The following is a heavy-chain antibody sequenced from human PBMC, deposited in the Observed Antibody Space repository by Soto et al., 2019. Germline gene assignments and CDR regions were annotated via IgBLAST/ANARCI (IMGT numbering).Heavy chain of an antibody. J-gene: IGHJ4*02. CDR1: GGSISSYY. CDR3: ARGPHGYSYGDS. CDR2: IYYSGST. V-gene: IGHV4-59*12. D-gene: IGHD5-18*01. Sequence: PSETLSLTCTVSGGSISSYYWSWIRQPPGKGLEWIGYIYYSGSTNYNPSLKSRVTISRDNAKNTLYLQMDSLRAEDTAVYYCARGPHGYSYGDSWGQGTLVTVSS.